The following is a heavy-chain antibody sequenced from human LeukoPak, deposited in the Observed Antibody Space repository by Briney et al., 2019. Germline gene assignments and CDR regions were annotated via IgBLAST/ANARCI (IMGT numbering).Heavy chain of an antibody. D-gene: IGHD3-3*01. Sequence: PSETLSLTCAVYGGSFSGYYWSWIRQPPGKGLEWIGEINHSGSTNYNPSLKSRVTISVDTSKNQFSLKLSSVTAADTAVYYCARTPYLITIFGVVNDGAFDYWGQGTLVTVSS. CDR1: GGSFSGYY. CDR2: INHSGST. CDR3: ARTPYLITIFGVVNDGAFDY. V-gene: IGHV4-34*01. J-gene: IGHJ4*02.